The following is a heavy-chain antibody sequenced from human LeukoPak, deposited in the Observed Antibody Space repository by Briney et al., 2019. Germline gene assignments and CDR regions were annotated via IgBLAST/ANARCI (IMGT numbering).Heavy chain of an antibody. Sequence: GGSLRLSCAASGFTFSDHYMDWVRQAPGKGLEWVGRSRNKANGYTTEYAASVKGRFTVSRDESKSSLYLQMNSLKTGDTAVYYCASVVEGSDYFGMDVWGQGTTVTVSS. CDR2: SRNKANGYTT. CDR3: ASVVEGSDYFGMDV. CDR1: GFTFSDHY. D-gene: IGHD2-15*01. V-gene: IGHV3-72*01. J-gene: IGHJ6*02.